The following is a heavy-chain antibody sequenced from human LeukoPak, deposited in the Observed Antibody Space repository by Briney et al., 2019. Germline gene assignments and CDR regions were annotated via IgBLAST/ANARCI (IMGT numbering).Heavy chain of an antibody. CDR1: GGTFSSYA. CDR2: IIPIFGTA. CDR3: ASGPVRGVIMHDLYDY. J-gene: IGHJ4*02. D-gene: IGHD3-10*01. Sequence: SVKVSCKASGGTFSSYAISWVRQAPGQGLEWMGGIIPIFGTANYAQKFQGRVTITADKSTSTAYMELSSLRSEVTAVYYCASGPVRGVIMHDLYDYWGQGTLVTVSS. V-gene: IGHV1-69*06.